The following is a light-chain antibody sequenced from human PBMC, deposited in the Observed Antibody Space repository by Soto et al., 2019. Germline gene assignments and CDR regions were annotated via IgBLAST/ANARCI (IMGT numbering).Light chain of an antibody. CDR2: DTS. V-gene: IGKV3-15*01. Sequence: EIVMTQSPATLSVSPGERVTLSCRASQSVSRFLASYQQRPGQAPRLLIYDTSTRATGVPARFSGSGSGTEFSLTISSLQSEDFAVYYCQQYDNWPPCTFGQGTKLDVK. CDR1: QSVSRF. CDR3: QQYDNWPPCT. J-gene: IGKJ2*02.